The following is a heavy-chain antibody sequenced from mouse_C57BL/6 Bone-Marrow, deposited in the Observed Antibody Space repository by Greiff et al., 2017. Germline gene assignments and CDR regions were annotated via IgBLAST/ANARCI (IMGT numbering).Heavy chain of an antibody. V-gene: IGHV1-53*01. J-gene: IGHJ2*01. CDR3: ARSGYLLWSL. CDR1: GYTFTSYW. CDR2: INPSNGGT. Sequence: VQLQQPGTELVKPGASVKLSCKASGYTFTSYWMHWVKQRPGQGLEWIGNINPSNGGTNYNEKLKSKAKLTVDKSYSTAYMQLSSLTSEDSAVDNCARSGYLLWSLWGQGTTLTVSS. D-gene: IGHD2-1*01.